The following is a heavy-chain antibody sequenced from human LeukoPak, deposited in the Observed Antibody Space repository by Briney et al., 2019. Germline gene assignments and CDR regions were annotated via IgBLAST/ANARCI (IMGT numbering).Heavy chain of an antibody. D-gene: IGHD3-10*01. CDR2: ISWNSGSI. CDR3: AKDIEGYGSGSLFDY. J-gene: IGHJ4*02. CDR1: GFTFDDYA. V-gene: IGHV3-9*01. Sequence: QSGGSLRLSCAASGFTFDDYAMHWVRQAPGKGLEWVSGISWNSGSIGYADSVKGRFTISRGNAKNSLYLQMNSLRAEDTALYYCAKDIEGYGSGSLFDYWGQGTLVTVSS.